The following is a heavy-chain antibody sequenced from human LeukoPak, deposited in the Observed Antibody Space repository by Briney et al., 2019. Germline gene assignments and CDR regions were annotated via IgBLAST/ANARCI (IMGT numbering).Heavy chain of an antibody. CDR2: INPNSGGT. J-gene: IGHJ4*02. D-gene: IGHD6-19*01. CDR3: ATEEKWLVLG. V-gene: IGHV1-2*06. Sequence: ASVKVSCKASGYTFTGYYMHWARQAPGQGLEWMGRINPNSGGTNYARKFQGRVTMTRDTSISTAYMELSRLRCDDTAVYYCATEEKWLVLGWGQGTLVTVSS. CDR1: GYTFTGYY.